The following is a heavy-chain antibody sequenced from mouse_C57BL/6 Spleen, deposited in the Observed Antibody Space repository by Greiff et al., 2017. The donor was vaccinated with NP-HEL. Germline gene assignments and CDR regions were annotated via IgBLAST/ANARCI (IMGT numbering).Heavy chain of an antibody. CDR3: ARGAYRRDFYAMDY. CDR2: IHPNSGST. Sequence: QVQLQQPGAELVKPGASVKLSCKASGYTFTSYWMHWVKQRPGQGLEWIGMIHPNSGSTNYNEKFKSKATLTVDKSSSTAYMQLSSLTSEDSAVYYCARGAYRRDFYAMDYWGQGTSGTVSS. CDR1: GYTFTSYW. V-gene: IGHV1-64*01. D-gene: IGHD2-14*01. J-gene: IGHJ4*01.